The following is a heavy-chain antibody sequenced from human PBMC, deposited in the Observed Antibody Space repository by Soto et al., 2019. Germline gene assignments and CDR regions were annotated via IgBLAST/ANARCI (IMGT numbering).Heavy chain of an antibody. V-gene: IGHV3-74*01. CDR3: ARGVHNCSSSSCYFDF. CDR1: GFTSSSHW. J-gene: IGHJ4*02. CDR2: ISGDGRTT. Sequence: GGSLRLSCAASGFTSSSHWMNWVRQGPGKGLVWVSRISGDGRTTSHADSVKGRFTISRDNAKNTLYLQMNSLRVEDTAVYYCARGVHNCSSSSCYFDFWGQGILVTVSS. D-gene: IGHD2-2*01.